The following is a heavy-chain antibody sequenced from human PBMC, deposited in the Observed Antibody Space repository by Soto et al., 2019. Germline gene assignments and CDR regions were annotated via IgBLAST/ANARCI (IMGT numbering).Heavy chain of an antibody. D-gene: IGHD2-2*01. J-gene: IGHJ4*02. CDR2: INHSGST. CDR3: ARGRDIVVVPAAPGPNDYGDYQLYYFDY. CDR1: GGSFRGYY. V-gene: IGHV4-34*01. Sequence: PSGTPALTCAVYGGSFRGYYWTWIRQHPGKGLEWIGEINHSGSTNYNPSLKSRVTISVDTSKNQFSLKLSSVTAADTAVYYCARGRDIVVVPAAPGPNDYGDYQLYYFDYWGQGTLVTVSS.